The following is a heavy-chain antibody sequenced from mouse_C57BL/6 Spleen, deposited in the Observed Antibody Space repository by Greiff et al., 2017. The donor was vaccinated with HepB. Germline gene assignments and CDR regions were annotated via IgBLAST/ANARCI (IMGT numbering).Heavy chain of an antibody. V-gene: IGHV1-15*01. CDR1: GYTFTDYE. Sequence: LVESGAELVRPGASVTLSCKASGYTFTDYEMHWVKQTPVHGLEWIGAIDPETGGTAYNQKFKGKAILTADKSSSTAYMELRSLTSEDSAVYYCTRWGGLDYWGQGTTLTVSS. J-gene: IGHJ2*01. CDR3: TRWGGLDY. CDR2: IDPETGGT. D-gene: IGHD3-3*01.